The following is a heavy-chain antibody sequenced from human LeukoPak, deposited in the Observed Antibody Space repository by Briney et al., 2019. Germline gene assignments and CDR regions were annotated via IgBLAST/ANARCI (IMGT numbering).Heavy chain of an antibody. V-gene: IGHV4-34*01. Sequence: SETLSLTCAVYGEPFCGYYWSWLRQPPGKGLEWIGQNKQSGNPNYNPSLQSRVTISLDTSKNQFSLKLSSVTAADTAVYYCARGADWFDPWGQGTLVTVSS. CDR1: GEPFCGYY. CDR3: ARGADWFDP. CDR2: NKQSGNP. J-gene: IGHJ5*02. D-gene: IGHD6-13*01.